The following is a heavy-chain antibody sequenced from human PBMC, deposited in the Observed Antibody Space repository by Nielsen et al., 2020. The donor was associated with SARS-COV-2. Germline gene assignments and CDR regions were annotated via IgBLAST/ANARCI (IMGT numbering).Heavy chain of an antibody. CDR2: ISAYNGNT. J-gene: IGHJ4*02. D-gene: IGHD1-26*01. CDR3: ATHFAIIVGATFLDY. CDR1: GYTFTSYG. Sequence: ASVKVSCKASGYTFTSYGISWVRQAPGQGLEWMGWISAYNGNTNYAQKLQGRVTMTTDTSTSTAYMELRSLRSDDTAVYYCATHFAIIVGATFLDYWGQGTLVTVSS. V-gene: IGHV1-18*04.